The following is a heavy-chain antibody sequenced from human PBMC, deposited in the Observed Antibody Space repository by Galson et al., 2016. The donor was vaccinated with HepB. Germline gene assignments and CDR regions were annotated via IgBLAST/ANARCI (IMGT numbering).Heavy chain of an antibody. CDR1: GGSINPYY. CDR2: ISHTGST. Sequence: ETLSLTCTVSGGSINPYYWTWIRQTPGKGLEWIGYISHTGSTHYNPSLKGRVTISVDTSKNQFSLKLSSVTAADTAVYYCARMSYFDISGYDYYFDYWGQGTLVTVSS. D-gene: IGHD3-22*01. V-gene: IGHV4-59*01. J-gene: IGHJ4*02. CDR3: ARMSYFDISGYDYYFDY.